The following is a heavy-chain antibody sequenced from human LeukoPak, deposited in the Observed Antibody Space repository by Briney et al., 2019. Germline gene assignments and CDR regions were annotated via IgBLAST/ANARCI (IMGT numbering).Heavy chain of an antibody. CDR3: ARYSSSSTSGAFDI. D-gene: IGHD6-6*01. V-gene: IGHV3-9*01. Sequence: GGSLRLSCAASGFTFDDYAMHWVRQAPGKGLEWVSGISWNRGTIAYADSVKGRFTVSRDNAKNSLYLQMNSLRAEDTALYHCARYSSSSTSGAFDIWGQGTMVTVSS. J-gene: IGHJ3*02. CDR2: ISWNRGTI. CDR1: GFTFDDYA.